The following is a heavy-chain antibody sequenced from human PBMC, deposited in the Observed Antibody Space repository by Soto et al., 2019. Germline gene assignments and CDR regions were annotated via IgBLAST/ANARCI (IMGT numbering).Heavy chain of an antibody. J-gene: IGHJ5*02. V-gene: IGHV3-7*01. CDR2: IKQDGSEK. CDR1: GFTFSSYW. Sequence: GGSLRLSCAASGFTFSSYWMSWVRQAPGKGLEWVANIKQDGSEKYYVDSVKGRFTISRDNAENSLYLQMNSLRAEDTAVYYCARVSVVVPAAIGLFNPWGQGTLVTVSS. CDR3: ARVSVVVPAAIGLFNP. D-gene: IGHD2-2*01.